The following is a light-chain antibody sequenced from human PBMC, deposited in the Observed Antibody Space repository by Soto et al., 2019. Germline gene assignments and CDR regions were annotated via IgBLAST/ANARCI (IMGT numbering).Light chain of an antibody. Sequence: EDVLTQSPSTRSLSPGEGATPACGASQSIKTYLAWYQQKPGQAPRXLIYDASKRATGIPARFSGSGSGTNFTITISSLEPEDFEVYYCQQRRSWQVTFGQGTRLDIK. CDR2: DAS. CDR3: QQRRSWQVT. V-gene: IGKV3D-11*02. CDR1: QSIKTY. J-gene: IGKJ5*01.